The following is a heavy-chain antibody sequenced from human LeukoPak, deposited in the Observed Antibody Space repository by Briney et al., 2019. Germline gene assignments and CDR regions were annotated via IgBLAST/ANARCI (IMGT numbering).Heavy chain of an antibody. V-gene: IGHV1-8*03. CDR1: GYTFTSYD. J-gene: IGHJ6*03. D-gene: IGHD1-7*01. Sequence: ASVKVSCKASGYTFTSYDINWVRQATGQGLEWMGWMNPNSGNTGYAQKFQGRVTITRNTSISTAYMELSSLRSEDTAVYYCARVGWNYAHYYYYYMDVWGKGTTVTVS. CDR2: MNPNSGNT. CDR3: ARVGWNYAHYYYYYMDV.